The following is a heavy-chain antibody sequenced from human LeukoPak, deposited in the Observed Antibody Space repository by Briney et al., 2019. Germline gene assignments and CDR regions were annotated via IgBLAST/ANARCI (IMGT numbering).Heavy chain of an antibody. D-gene: IGHD2-2*01. J-gene: IGHJ4*02. CDR2: IYYSGST. CDR3: ARPVVECSSTSCPPGY. Sequence: SETLSLTCTVSGGSISSSSYYWGWIRQPPGKGLEWIGSIYYSGSTYYNPSLKSRVTISVDTSKNQFSLKLSSVTAADTAVYYCARPVVECSSTSCPPGYWGQGTLVTVSS. CDR1: GGSISSSSYY. V-gene: IGHV4-39*01.